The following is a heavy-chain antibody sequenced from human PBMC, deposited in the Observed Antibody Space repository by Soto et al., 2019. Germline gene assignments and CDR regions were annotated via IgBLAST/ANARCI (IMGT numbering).Heavy chain of an antibody. CDR1: GFTFSGDW. D-gene: IGHD2-2*01. J-gene: IGHJ4*02. V-gene: IGHV3-74*01. Sequence: EVQLVESGGGLVQPGGSLRLSCAASGFTFSGDWMHWVRQAAGKGLVLVSRINMDGSSTTYADSVKGRFTISRDNAKNTLYLQMNSLRVDDTAVYYCARGPRGLYHHDYWGQGALVTVSS. CDR2: INMDGSST. CDR3: ARGPRGLYHHDY.